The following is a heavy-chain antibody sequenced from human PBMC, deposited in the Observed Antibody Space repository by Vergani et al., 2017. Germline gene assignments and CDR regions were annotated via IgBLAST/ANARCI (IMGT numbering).Heavy chain of an antibody. CDR3: ASKRGACRAAYCHSYDF. CDR2: MDYSGST. J-gene: IGHJ4*02. Sequence: QVQLQESGPGLVKPSETLSLTCTVSGDSVISTDYHWGWIRQPPGKGLEWIGSMDYSGSTADNPSLESRISISFETPKNQFSLRLTSVTAADTAVYYCASKRGACRAAYCHSYDFWGPGTLVGVSS. CDR1: GDSVISTDYH. D-gene: IGHD2-15*01. V-gene: IGHV4-39*01.